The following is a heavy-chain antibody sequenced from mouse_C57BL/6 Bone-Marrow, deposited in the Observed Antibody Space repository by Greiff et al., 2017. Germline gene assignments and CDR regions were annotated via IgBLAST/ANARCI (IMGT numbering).Heavy chain of an antibody. Sequence: DVKLVESGGGLVKPGGPLKLSCAASGFTFSSYAMSWVRQTPEKRLEWVATISDGGSYTYYPDNVKGRFTISRDNAKNNLYLQMSHLKSEDTAMYYCAREGEIYYDYPFAYWGQGTLVTVSA. J-gene: IGHJ3*01. CDR1: GFTFSSYA. CDR2: ISDGGSYT. CDR3: AREGEIYYDYPFAY. D-gene: IGHD2-4*01. V-gene: IGHV5-4*03.